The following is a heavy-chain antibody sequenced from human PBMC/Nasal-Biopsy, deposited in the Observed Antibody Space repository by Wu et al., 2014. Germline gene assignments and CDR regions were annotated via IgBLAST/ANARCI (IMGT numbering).Heavy chain of an antibody. Sequence: RLSCAASGFTFSSYAMHWVRQAPGKGLEWVAVISYDGSNKYYADSVKGRFTISRDNSKNTLYLQMNSLRAEDTAVYYCARGSGFGAFDIWGQGTMVTVSS. CDR2: ISYDGSNK. V-gene: IGHV3-30-3*01. J-gene: IGHJ3*02. D-gene: IGHD3-16*01. CDR1: GFTFSSYA. CDR3: ARGSGFGAFDI.